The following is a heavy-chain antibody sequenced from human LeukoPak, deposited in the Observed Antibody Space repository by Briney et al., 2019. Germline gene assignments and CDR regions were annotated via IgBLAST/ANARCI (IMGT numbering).Heavy chain of an antibody. D-gene: IGHD6-6*01. CDR1: GFTFSSYE. CDR2: ISSSGSTI. CDR3: ARAYSRSSLGGGASDI. Sequence: PGGSLRLSCAAAGFTFSSYEMNWVRQAPGKGLEWVSYISSSGSTIYYADSVKGRFTISRDNAKNSLYLQMNSLIAEDTAVYYCARAYSRSSLGGGASDICGQGTMVTVS. V-gene: IGHV3-48*03. J-gene: IGHJ3*02.